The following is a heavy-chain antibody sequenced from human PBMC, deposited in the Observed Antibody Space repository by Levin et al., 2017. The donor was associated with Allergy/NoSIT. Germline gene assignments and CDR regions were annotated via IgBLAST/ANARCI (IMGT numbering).Heavy chain of an antibody. CDR1: GFTFSSYG. Sequence: GGSLRLSCAASGFTFSSYGMHWVRQAPGKGLEWVAVISYDGSNKYYADSVKGRFTISRDNSKNTLYLQMNSLRAEDTAVYYCAKFPTVTDAFDIWGQGTMVTVSS. CDR3: AKFPTVTDAFDI. J-gene: IGHJ3*02. CDR2: ISYDGSNK. D-gene: IGHD5-12*01. V-gene: IGHV3-30*18.